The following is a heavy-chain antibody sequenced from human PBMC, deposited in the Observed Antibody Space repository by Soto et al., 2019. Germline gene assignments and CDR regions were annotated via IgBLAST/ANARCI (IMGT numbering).Heavy chain of an antibody. J-gene: IGHJ4*02. CDR1: GFTFNNYA. CDR3: ARGKGLTVSSTNY. CDR2: IIGDGSTT. Sequence: GGSLRLSCAASGFTFNNYAMNWVRQAPGRGLEWVSGIIGDGSTTYYADSVKGRFTISRDNSKNTLFLQMNSLRAEDTAVYYCARGKGLTVSSTNYWGQGALVTVSS. V-gene: IGHV3-23*01. D-gene: IGHD2-2*01.